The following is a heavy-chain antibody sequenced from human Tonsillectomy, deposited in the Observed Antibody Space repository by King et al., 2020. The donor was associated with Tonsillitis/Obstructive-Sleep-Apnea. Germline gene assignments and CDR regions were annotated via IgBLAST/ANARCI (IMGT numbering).Heavy chain of an antibody. V-gene: IGHV3-33*01. CDR1: GFTFGTYG. CDR3: ARGITGTTLNYYYGMDV. Sequence: VQLVESGGGVVQPGRSLRLSCAACGFTFGTYGMHWVRQAPGKGLEWVAVIWYDGSNKYYADSVKGRFTISRDNSKNTLYLQMNSLRAEDTAVYYCARGITGTTLNYYYGMDVWGQGTTVTVSS. J-gene: IGHJ6*02. CDR2: IWYDGSNK. D-gene: IGHD1-7*01.